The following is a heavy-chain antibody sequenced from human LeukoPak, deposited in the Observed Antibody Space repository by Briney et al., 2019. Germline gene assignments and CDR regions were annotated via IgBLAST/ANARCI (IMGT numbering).Heavy chain of an antibody. D-gene: IGHD2/OR15-2a*01. CDR1: GFTFSSYG. CDR3: AREGPRGNSQFDY. Sequence: GRSLRLSCAASGFTFSSYGMHWVRQAPGKGLEWVALIWYDGSNKYYTDSVKGRLTISRVNSKNTLYLQMNSLRAEDTAIYYCAREGPRGNSQFDYWGQGTLVTVSS. J-gene: IGHJ4*02. CDR2: IWYDGSNK. V-gene: IGHV3-33*01.